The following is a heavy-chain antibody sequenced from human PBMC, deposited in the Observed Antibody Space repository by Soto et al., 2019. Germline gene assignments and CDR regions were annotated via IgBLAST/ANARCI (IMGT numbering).Heavy chain of an antibody. V-gene: IGHV1-69*06. CDR2: IIPIFGTA. D-gene: IGHD5-18*01. J-gene: IGHJ4*02. CDR3: ARGDRYVDTAMVTNY. CDR1: GGTFSSYA. Sequence: EASVKVSCKASGGTFSSYAISWVRQAPGQGLEWMGGIIPIFGTANYAQKFQGRVTITADKSTSTAYMELSSLRSEDTAVYYCARGDRYVDTAMVTNYWGQGTLVTVSS.